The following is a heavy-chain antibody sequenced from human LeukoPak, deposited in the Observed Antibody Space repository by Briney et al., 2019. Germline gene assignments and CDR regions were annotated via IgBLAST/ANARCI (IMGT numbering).Heavy chain of an antibody. CDR2: ISYDGSNK. V-gene: IGHV3-30-3*01. J-gene: IGHJ4*02. CDR3: ARARGLVGATPDY. D-gene: IGHD1-26*01. Sequence: GGSLRLSCAASGFTFSSYAMHWVRQAPGEGLEWVAVISYDGSNKYYADSVKGRFTISRDNSKNTLYLQMNSLRAEDTAVYYCARARGLVGATPDYWGQGTLVTVSS. CDR1: GFTFSSYA.